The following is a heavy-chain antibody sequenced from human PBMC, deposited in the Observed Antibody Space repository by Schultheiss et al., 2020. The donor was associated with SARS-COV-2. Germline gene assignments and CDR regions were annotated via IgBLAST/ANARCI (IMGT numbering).Heavy chain of an antibody. D-gene: IGHD2-15*01. Sequence: GGSLRLSCAASGFTFSGSAMHWVRQASGKGLEWVGRIRSKANSYATAYAASVKGRFTISRDDSKNTAYLQMNSLKTEDTAVYYCTTKGACSGGSCYDASLGDYYYYGMDVWGQGTTVTVSS. CDR1: GFTFSGSA. CDR2: IRSKANSYAT. V-gene: IGHV3-73*01. CDR3: TTKGACSGGSCYDASLGDYYYYGMDV. J-gene: IGHJ6*02.